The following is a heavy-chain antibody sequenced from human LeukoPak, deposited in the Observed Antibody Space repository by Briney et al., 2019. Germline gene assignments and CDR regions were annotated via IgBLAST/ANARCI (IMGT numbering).Heavy chain of an antibody. CDR1: GFTFSSYS. Sequence: GGSLRLSCAASGFTFSSYSMNWVRQAPGKGLEWVSSISSSSSYIYYADSVKGRFTISRDNAKNSLYLQMNSLRAEDTAVYYCARRGVLWFGELFYYGMDVWGQGTTVTVSS. CDR2: ISSSSSYI. CDR3: ARRGVLWFGELFYYGMDV. D-gene: IGHD3-10*01. J-gene: IGHJ6*02. V-gene: IGHV3-21*01.